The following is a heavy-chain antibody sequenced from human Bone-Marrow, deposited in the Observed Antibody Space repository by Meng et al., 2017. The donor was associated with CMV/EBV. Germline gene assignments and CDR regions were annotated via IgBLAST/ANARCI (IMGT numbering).Heavy chain of an antibody. Sequence: SETLSLTCIVSGDSIVSSDYYWGCIRQPPGKGLQWIGSIYYSGSTYYNPSLKSRVTISVDKSKNQFSLKLSSVTAADTAVYYCARVIARTVYYYYGMDVWGQGTTVTVSS. CDR2: IYYSGST. CDR1: GDSIVSSDYY. CDR3: ARVIARTVYYYYGMDV. J-gene: IGHJ6*02. V-gene: IGHV4-39*07. D-gene: IGHD6-6*01.